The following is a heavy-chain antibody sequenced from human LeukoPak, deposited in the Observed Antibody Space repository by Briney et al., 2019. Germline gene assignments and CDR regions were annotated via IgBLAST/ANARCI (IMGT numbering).Heavy chain of an antibody. Sequence: ASVKVSCKVSGYTLTELSMHWVLQAPGKGLEWMGGFDPEDGETIYAQKFQGRVTMTEDTSTDTAYMELSSLRSEDTAVYYCATDNWNDAFDAFDIWGQGTMVTVSS. CDR3: ATDNWNDAFDAFDI. CDR2: FDPEDGET. D-gene: IGHD1-20*01. J-gene: IGHJ3*02. CDR1: GYTLTELS. V-gene: IGHV1-24*01.